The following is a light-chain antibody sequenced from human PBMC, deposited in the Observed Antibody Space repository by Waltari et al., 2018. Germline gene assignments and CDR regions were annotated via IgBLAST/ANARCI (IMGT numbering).Light chain of an antibody. J-gene: IGKJ4*01. CDR2: SAS. CDR3: QQYYTFPPT. Sequence: AIRITQSPSSLYASRGDRVTITCRTNQDIVSYLAWYQQTPGRAPKLLLYSASTLQSGGPSRFIGDGSRTNFTLSITCLQYDYYATYFCQQYYTFPPTFGGGTRVDIK. V-gene: IGKV1-8*01. CDR1: QDIVSY.